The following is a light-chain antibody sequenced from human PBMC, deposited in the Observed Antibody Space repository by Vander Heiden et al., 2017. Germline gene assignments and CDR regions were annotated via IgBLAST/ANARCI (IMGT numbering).Light chain of an antibody. CDR2: AAS. CDR1: QGISSY. CDR3: QQYDSSPLT. J-gene: IGKJ4*01. V-gene: IGKV1-8*01. Sequence: ASRMTQSPSSLSASTGDRVTITCRASQGISSYLAWYQQKPGKAPKLLIYAASTLQSGVPSRFRGSGSGTDFTLTISCLQSEDFATYYCQQYDSSPLTFGGGTKVEIK.